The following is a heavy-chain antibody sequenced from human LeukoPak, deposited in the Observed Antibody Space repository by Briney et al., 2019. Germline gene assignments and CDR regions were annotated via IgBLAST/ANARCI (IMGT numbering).Heavy chain of an antibody. V-gene: IGHV1-8*01. CDR3: ARGLGRMATMDWFDP. Sequence: ASVKVSCKASGYTYTSYDINWVRQATGQGLEWMGWMNPNSGNTGYAQKFQGRVTMTRNTSISTAYMELSSLRSEDTAVYYCARGLGRMATMDWFDPWGQGTLVTVSS. CDR1: GYTYTSYD. CDR2: MNPNSGNT. J-gene: IGHJ5*02. D-gene: IGHD5-24*01.